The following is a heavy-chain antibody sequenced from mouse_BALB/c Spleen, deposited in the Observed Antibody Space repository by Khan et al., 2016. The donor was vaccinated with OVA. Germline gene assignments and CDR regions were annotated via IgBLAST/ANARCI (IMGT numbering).Heavy chain of an antibody. D-gene: IGHD1-1*01. CDR1: GYTFINYW. Sequence: QVRLQQSGAELAKPGASVKMSCKASGYTFINYWILWVKERPGQGLEWIGYINPSTGYTDYNQNFKDKATLTADKSSSTAYLQLSSLTSEDSAVYYCARRSLRWDFDYWGQGTTLTVSS. J-gene: IGHJ2*01. CDR2: INPSTGYT. V-gene: IGHV1-7*01. CDR3: ARRSLRWDFDY.